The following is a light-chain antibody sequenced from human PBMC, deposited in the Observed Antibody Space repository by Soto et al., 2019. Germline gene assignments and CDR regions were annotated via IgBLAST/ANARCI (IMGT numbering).Light chain of an antibody. CDR3: QTWVTGIVV. V-gene: IGLV4-69*01. Sequence: QLVLTQSPSASASLGASVKLTCTLSSGHSSYAIAWHQQQPEKGPRYLMNLNIDGSHSKGDGIPDRFSGSSSGAERYLTISSLQSEVEADYYCQTWVTGIVVFGGGTKLTVL. CDR1: SGHSSYA. CDR2: LNIDGSH. J-gene: IGLJ2*01.